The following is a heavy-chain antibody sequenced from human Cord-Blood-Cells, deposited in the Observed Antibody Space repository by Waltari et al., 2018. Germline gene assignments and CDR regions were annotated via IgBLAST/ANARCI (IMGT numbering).Heavy chain of an antibody. D-gene: IGHD6-13*01. Sequence: EVQLVESGGGLVQPGGSLRLACAASGFTFSSDSMNWVRQAPGKGLEWVSYISSSSSTIYYADSVKGRFTISRDNAKNSLYLQMNSLRAEDTAVYYCARDLSAVIAAAGEFDYWGQGTLVTVSS. CDR3: ARDLSAVIAAAGEFDY. CDR2: ISSSSSTI. CDR1: GFTFSSDS. J-gene: IGHJ4*02. V-gene: IGHV3-48*01.